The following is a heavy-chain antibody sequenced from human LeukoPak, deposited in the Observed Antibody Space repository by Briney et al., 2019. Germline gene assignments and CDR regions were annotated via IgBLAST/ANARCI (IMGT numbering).Heavy chain of an antibody. CDR3: GGNHIVTGTYFDY. V-gene: IGHV4-4*07. CDR2: IYASGYT. J-gene: IGHJ4*02. Sequence: SETLSLTCTVSGDSISPYSWSWVRQPAGKGLEWIGRIYASGYTDYDPSLRSRVTMSFDTSKNQSSLKLTSVTAADTSVFFCGGNHIVTGTYFDYWGPGTLVTVSS. D-gene: IGHD2-21*01. CDR1: GDSISPYS.